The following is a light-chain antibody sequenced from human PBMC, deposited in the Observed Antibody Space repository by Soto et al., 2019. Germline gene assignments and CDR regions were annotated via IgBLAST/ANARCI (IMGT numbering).Light chain of an antibody. Sequence: QSALTQPASVSGSPGQSITISCTGTSSDVGGYNYVSWYQQHPGKAPKLMIYEVSNRPSGVSNRFSGSKSGNTASLTISGLQAEDEADYYCSSYTSSSTLSWVFGGGTKLTVL. J-gene: IGLJ3*02. CDR1: SSDVGGYNY. CDR2: EVS. CDR3: SSYTSSSTLSWV. V-gene: IGLV2-14*01.